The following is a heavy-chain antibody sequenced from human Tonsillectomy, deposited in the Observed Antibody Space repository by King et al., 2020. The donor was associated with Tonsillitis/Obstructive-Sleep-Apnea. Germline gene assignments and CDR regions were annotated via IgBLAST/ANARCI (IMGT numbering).Heavy chain of an antibody. CDR2: ISSSGSTR. J-gene: IGHJ3*02. CDR3: ASGDGDAFDI. V-gene: IGHV3-48*03. Sequence: VQLVESGGGLVQPGGSLRLSCAASGFTFSSYEMNWVRQAPGKGLEWVSYISSSGSTRYYADSVKGRFTISRDNAKNSLYLQMNSLRAEDTAVYYCASGDGDAFDIWGQGTMVTVSS. D-gene: IGHD3-10*01. CDR1: GFTFSSYE.